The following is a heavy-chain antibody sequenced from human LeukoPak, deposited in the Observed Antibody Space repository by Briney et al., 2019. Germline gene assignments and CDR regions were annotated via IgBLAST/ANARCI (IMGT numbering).Heavy chain of an antibody. J-gene: IGHJ4*02. V-gene: IGHV3-30*19. CDR2: IPYDGSDK. Sequence: GGSLRLSCVASGFTFNNYGMHWVRQAPGKGLEWVAFIPYDGSDKYYADDVEGRFTISRDNSKNTVYLQMNSLSAEDTAVYYCGRDRWAYGSGSHFDYWSQGTLVTVSS. D-gene: IGHD3-10*01. CDR3: GRDRWAYGSGSHFDY. CDR1: GFTFNNYG.